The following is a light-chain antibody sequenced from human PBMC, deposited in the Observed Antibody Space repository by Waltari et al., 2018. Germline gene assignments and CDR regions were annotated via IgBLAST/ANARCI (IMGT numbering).Light chain of an antibody. J-gene: IGKJ4*01. CDR3: LQYHVSPLT. V-gene: IGKV3-20*01. Sequence: ELVLTPSPATVSLSPGDRATLSCRASQSVTTNSLAWYQQKPGQAPRFLIYGTSNRATGIPDRFSGSGSGTDFTLTISRLEPGDFAVYYCLQYHVSPLTFGGGTKVEIK. CDR2: GTS. CDR1: QSVTTNS.